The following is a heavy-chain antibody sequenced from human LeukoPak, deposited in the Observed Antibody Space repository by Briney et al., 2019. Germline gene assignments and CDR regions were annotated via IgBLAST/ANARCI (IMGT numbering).Heavy chain of an antibody. CDR1: GGSISSYY. Sequence: PSETLSLTCTVSGGSISSYYWSWIRQPPGKGLEWIGYIYYSGSTNYNPSLKGRVTISVDTSKNQFSLKLSSVTAADTAVYYCARVAYYDFWSGYYMVNWFDPWGQGTLVTVSS. J-gene: IGHJ5*02. CDR2: IYYSGST. CDR3: ARVAYYDFWSGYYMVNWFDP. V-gene: IGHV4-59*12. D-gene: IGHD3-3*01.